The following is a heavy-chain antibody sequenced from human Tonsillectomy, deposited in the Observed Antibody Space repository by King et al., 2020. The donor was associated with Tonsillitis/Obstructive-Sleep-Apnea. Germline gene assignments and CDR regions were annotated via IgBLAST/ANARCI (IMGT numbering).Heavy chain of an antibody. CDR2: IWYDGSNE. CDR1: GFTFSSYG. V-gene: IGHV3-33*01. D-gene: IGHD6-13*01. CDR3: AREWSGVSWYFYY. J-gene: IGHJ4*01. Sequence: VQLVESGGGVVQPGRSLRLSCAASGFTFSSYGMHWVRQAPGKGLEWVAVIWYDGSNEYYAESVKGRFTISRDNSKNTLYLQMNSLRAEDTAVYYCAREWSGVSWYFYYFCPGILVTVSS.